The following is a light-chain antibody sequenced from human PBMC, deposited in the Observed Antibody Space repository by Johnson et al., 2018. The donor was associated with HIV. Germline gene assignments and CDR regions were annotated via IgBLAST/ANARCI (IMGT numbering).Light chain of an antibody. J-gene: IGLJ1*01. CDR1: SSNIGNNY. Sequence: QSVLTQPPSLSAAPGQRVTISCSGSSSNIGNNYVSWYQQLPGTAPRLLVYENHRRPSGIPDRFSGSQSGPSATLDITGLQTGDEADYYCGTWDSSLSLFVFGTGTKVTVL. CDR3: GTWDSSLSLFV. CDR2: ENH. V-gene: IGLV1-51*02.